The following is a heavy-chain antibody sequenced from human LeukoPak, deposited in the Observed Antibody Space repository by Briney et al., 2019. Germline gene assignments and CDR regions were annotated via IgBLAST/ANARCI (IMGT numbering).Heavy chain of an antibody. CDR1: GGTLSRNY. Sequence: SETLSLACTVSGGTLSRNYWSWIRQPPGKVLEWIAYIDYSESTNYNPSLKSRLTISVDASKNQFSLKLGSVTAADTAVYYCARDRRRELLHAFDIWGQGTMVTVSS. CDR3: ARDRRRELLHAFDI. J-gene: IGHJ3*02. V-gene: IGHV4-59*13. CDR2: IDYSEST. D-gene: IGHD1-26*01.